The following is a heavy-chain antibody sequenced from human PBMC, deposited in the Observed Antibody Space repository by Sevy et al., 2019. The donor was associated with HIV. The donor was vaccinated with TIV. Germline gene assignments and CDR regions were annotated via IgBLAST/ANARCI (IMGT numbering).Heavy chain of an antibody. CDR3: AKEFTGFYGMDV. V-gene: IGHV3-30*18. CDR2: ISYDGINK. CDR1: GLSVTNNG. D-gene: IGHD2-8*02. Sequence: GGSLRLSCEVSGLSVTNNGMHWVRQAPGKGLEWVAVISYDGINKYYGDSVKGRFIISRDKSKNTLYLQMNILRIEDTAVYYWAKEFTGFYGMDVWGQGTTVTVSS. J-gene: IGHJ6*02.